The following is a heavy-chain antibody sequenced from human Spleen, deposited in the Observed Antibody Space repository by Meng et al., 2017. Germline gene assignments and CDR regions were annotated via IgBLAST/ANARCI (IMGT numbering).Heavy chain of an antibody. V-gene: IGHV3-23*01. CDR2: ISGGGVNT. D-gene: IGHD3-9*01. Sequence: GGSLRLSCAASGFIFSSYAMSWVRQAPGKGLEWASGISGGGVNTDYADSVKGRFTISRDNSKNTLYLEMNSLRDDDTAVYYCAKGRFFDWSGRSHWFDPWGQGTLVTVSS. CDR1: GFIFSSYA. CDR3: AKGRFFDWSGRSHWFDP. J-gene: IGHJ5*02.